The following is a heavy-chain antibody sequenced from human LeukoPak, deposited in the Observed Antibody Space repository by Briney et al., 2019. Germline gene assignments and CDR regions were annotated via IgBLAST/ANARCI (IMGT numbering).Heavy chain of an antibody. CDR3: ARDITMIVVAEKWFDP. CDR2: ISAYNGNT. J-gene: IGHJ5*02. D-gene: IGHD3-22*01. V-gene: IGHV1-18*01. Sequence: ASVKDSCKASGYTFTSYGISWVRQAPGQGLEWMGWISAYNGNTNYAQKLQGRVTMTTDTSTSTAYMELRSLRSDDTAVYYCARDITMIVVAEKWFDPWGQGTLVTVSS. CDR1: GYTFTSYG.